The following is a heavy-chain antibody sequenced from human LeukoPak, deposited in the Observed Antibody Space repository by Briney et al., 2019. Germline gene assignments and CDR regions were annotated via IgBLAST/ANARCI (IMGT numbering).Heavy chain of an antibody. CDR2: ISSSGSTI. V-gene: IGHV3-48*03. J-gene: IGHJ4*02. CDR1: GFTFSSYE. Sequence: GGSLRLSCAASGFTFSSYEMNWVRQAPGKGLEWVSYISSSGSTIYYADSVKGRFTISRDNAKNSLYLQMNSLRAEDTAVYYCAKEEVISGNHGVYFDYWGQGTLVTVSS. CDR3: AKEEVISGNHGVYFDY. D-gene: IGHD3-22*01.